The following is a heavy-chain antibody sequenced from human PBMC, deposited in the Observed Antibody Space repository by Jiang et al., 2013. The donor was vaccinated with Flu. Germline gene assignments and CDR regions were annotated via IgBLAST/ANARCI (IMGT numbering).Heavy chain of an antibody. V-gene: IGHV1-46*01. CDR2: INPSGGRT. Sequence: SGAEVKKPGASVRVSCTASGYSFTNYSMHRVRQAPGQGLEWMGLINPSGGRTSSPQKFQGRLTMTSDTSTSTVYMELSNLRSDDTALYSCARKSDNGLDCWGQGTLSPSLQ. D-gene: IGHD2-21*02. CDR3: ARKSDNGLDC. J-gene: IGHJ4*02. CDR1: GYSFTNYS.